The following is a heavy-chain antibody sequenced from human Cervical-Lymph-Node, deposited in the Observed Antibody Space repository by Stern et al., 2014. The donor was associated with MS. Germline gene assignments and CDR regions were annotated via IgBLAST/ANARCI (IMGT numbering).Heavy chain of an antibody. V-gene: IGHV3-21*01. CDR1: GFTFSSYS. CDR2: ISSGGSYI. D-gene: IGHD4-23*01. CDR3: ARGRGGNYRYYFDY. J-gene: IGHJ4*02. Sequence: VQLAESGGGLVKPGGSLRLSCAASGFTFSSYSMNWVSQAPGKGLEWVASISSGGSYIYYADSLKGRFTISRDNAKNSLYLQMNSLRAEDTAVYYCARGRGGNYRYYFDYWGQGTLVTVSS.